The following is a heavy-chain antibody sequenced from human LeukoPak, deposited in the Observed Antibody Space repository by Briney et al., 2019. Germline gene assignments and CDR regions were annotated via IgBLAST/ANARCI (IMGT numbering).Heavy chain of an antibody. CDR3: ARDRSDGSGYYGYYFDY. D-gene: IGHD3-22*01. Sequence: TPSETLSLTCTVSGGSISSGGYYWSWIRQHPGKGLEWIGYIYYSGSTYYNPSLKSRVTISVDTSKNQFSLKLSSVTAADTAVYYCARDRSDGSGYYGYYFDYWGQGTLVSVSS. J-gene: IGHJ4*02. CDR2: IYYSGST. CDR1: GGSISSGGYY. V-gene: IGHV4-31*03.